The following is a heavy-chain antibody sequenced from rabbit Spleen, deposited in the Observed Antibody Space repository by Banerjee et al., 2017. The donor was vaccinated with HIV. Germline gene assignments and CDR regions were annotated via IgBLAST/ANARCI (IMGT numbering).Heavy chain of an antibody. CDR3: VREAGYGGYGDANL. J-gene: IGHJ4*01. D-gene: IGHD6-1*01. CDR2: IVPIFGVT. V-gene: IGHV1S7*01. Sequence: QLVESGGGLVQHGGSLKLSCKASRFDFSTYSMSWVRQAPGKGLEWIGYIVPIFGVTYYANWVNGRFTISSHNAQNTLYLHLNSLTAADTATYFCVREAGYGGYGDANLWGPGTLVTVS. CDR1: RFDFSTYS.